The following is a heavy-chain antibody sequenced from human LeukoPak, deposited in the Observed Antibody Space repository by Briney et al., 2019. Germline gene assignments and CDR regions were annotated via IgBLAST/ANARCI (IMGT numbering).Heavy chain of an antibody. J-gene: IGHJ4*02. CDR3: ARGCSTYYYDSSGYYYLSCGYFDY. D-gene: IGHD3-22*01. CDR2: ISAYNGNT. Sequence: GASVKVSCKASGYTFTSYGISWVRQAPGQGLEWMGWISAYNGNTNYAQKLQGRVTMTTDTSTSTAYMELRSLRSDDTAVYYCARGCSTYYYDSSGYYYLSCGYFDYWGQGTLVTVSS. V-gene: IGHV1-18*01. CDR1: GYTFTSYG.